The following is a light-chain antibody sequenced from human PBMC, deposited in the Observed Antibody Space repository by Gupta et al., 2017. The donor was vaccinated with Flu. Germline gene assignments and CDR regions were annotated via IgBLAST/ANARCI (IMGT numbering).Light chain of an antibody. Sequence: EIVLTQPPRTLSLSPGEGATLSCRASQSLRSSYLAWYQQKPGQAPRLLIHGASSRATGLPDRFSGSGSGTEFTLTISRLEPEDFAVYYCQHDSSSPSAFGQGTTVEI. CDR1: QSLRSSY. V-gene: IGKV3-20*01. CDR2: GAS. CDR3: QHDSSSPSA. J-gene: IGKJ1*01.